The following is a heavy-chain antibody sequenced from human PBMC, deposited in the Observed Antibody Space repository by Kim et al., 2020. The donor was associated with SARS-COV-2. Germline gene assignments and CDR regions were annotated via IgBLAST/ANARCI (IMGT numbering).Heavy chain of an antibody. Sequence: GGSLRLSCAASGFDFSDSAMHWVRQASGKGLEWVGRIRSKANNYATTYAVSVKDRFTISRDDSKTMAYLQMNSLKTEDMAVYYCTRVPGTPLAFWNAFD. CDR2: IRSKANNYAT. J-gene: IGHJ3*01. CDR1: GFDFSDSA. V-gene: IGHV3-73*01. CDR3: TRVPGTPLAFWNAFD. D-gene: IGHD1-1*01.